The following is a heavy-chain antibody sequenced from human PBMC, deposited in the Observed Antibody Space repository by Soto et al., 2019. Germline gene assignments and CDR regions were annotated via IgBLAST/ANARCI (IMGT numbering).Heavy chain of an antibody. D-gene: IGHD6-13*01. CDR3: ASEGLLAAADWFDP. CDR1: GYTFTSYD. J-gene: IGHJ5*02. CDR2: MNPNSGNT. V-gene: IGHV1-8*01. Sequence: QVQLLQSGAEVKKPGASVKVSCKASGYTFTSYDINWVRQATGQGLEWMGWMNPNSGNTGYAQKFQVRFTMTRNTSISTAYMELSSLRSEDTAVYYCASEGLLAAADWFDPWGQGTLVTVSS.